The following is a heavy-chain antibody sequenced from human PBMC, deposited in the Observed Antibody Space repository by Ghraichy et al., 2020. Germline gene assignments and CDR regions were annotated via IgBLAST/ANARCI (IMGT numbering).Heavy chain of an antibody. CDR1: GFTFSSYA. CDR3: AKEKAAAVGYYYYYGMDV. V-gene: IGHV3-23*01. J-gene: IGHJ6*02. D-gene: IGHD6-13*01. CDR2: ISGSGGST. Sequence: GGSLRLSCAASGFTFSSYAMSWVRQAPGKGLEWVSAISGSGGSTYYADSVKGRFTISRDNSKNTLYLQMNSLRAEDTAVYYCAKEKAAAVGYYYYYGMDVGGQGTTFTVSS.